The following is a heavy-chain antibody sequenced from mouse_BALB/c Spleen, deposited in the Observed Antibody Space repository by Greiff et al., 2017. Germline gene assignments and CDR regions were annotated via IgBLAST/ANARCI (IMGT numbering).Heavy chain of an antibody. CDR1: GYTFSSYW. D-gene: IGHD1-1*01. J-gene: IGHJ1*01. V-gene: IGHV1-9*01. CDR2: ILPGSGST. CDR3: ARRGDYYGSSGWYFDV. Sequence: QVQLKQSGAELMKPGASVKISCKATGYTFSSYWIEWVKQRPGHGLEWIGEILPGSGSTNYNEKFKGKATFTADTSSNPAYMQRSSLTSEDSAVYYCARRGDYYGSSGWYFDVWGAGTTVTVSS.